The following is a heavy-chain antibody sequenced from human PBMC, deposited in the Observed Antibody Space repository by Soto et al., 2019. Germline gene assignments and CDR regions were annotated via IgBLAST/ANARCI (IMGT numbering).Heavy chain of an antibody. CDR3: AKTRITSTAATFDP. V-gene: IGHV4-59*01. CDR1: GGSLSTYD. Sequence: PSETLSLTCTVSGGSLSTYDWSWIRQPPGKGLEWIVYMSYSGSSNYNPSLKSRVTMSVDTSKNQVSLKLSSVTAADTAVYYCAKTRITSTAATFDPWGQGTLVTVSS. D-gene: IGHD1-20*01. J-gene: IGHJ5*02. CDR2: MSYSGSS.